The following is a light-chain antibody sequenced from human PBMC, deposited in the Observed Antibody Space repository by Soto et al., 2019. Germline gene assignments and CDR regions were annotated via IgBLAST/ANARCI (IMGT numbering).Light chain of an antibody. V-gene: IGLV2-14*01. J-gene: IGLJ1*01. CDR1: SSDVGIYNY. Sequence: QSALTQPASVSGSPGQSIAISCTGSSSDVGIYNYVSWYQQHPGKVPKLIIYEVTNRPSGVSNRFSGSKSGNTASLTISGLQAEDEADYYCSSYTSSSSLYVFGTGTKLTVL. CDR2: EVT. CDR3: SSYTSSSSLYV.